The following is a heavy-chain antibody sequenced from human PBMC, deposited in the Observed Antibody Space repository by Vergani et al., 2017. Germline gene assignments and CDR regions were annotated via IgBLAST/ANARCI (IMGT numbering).Heavy chain of an antibody. J-gene: IGHJ4*02. V-gene: IGHV4-4*09. D-gene: IGHD5-18*01. CDR3: ARHLRGYSYGVFDY. CDR1: GGSMSGYY. Sequence: QVRLQESGPGLVKPSETLSLTCSVSGGSMSGYYWGWIRQSPEKGLEWIGSLYASGSTYYSPSLKSRVAISIDTSKNHFSLRLSSVTAADTAVYYCARHLRGYSYGVFDYWGQGREVTVSS. CDR2: LYASGST.